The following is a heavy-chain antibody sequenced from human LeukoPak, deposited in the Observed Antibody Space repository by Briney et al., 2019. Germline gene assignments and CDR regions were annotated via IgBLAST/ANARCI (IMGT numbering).Heavy chain of an antibody. CDR2: ISRSSSAI. CDR1: GFTFSSYS. Sequence: GGSLRLSCAPSGFTFSSYSMNWVRQAPGKGLEWISYISRSSSAIFYADSVKGRFTISRDSAKNSLYLQMNSLRAEDTAGYFCARDRCGDSYISWYTDFWGQGTLVTVSP. D-gene: IGHD2-2*02. J-gene: IGHJ4*02. CDR3: ARDRCGDSYISWYTDF. V-gene: IGHV3-48*01.